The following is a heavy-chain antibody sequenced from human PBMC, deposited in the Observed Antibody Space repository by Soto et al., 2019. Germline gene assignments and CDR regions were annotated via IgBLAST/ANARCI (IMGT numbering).Heavy chain of an antibody. Sequence: VQLVESGGGLVKPGGSLRLSCAASGFTFSSYSMNWVRQAPGKGLEWVSSISSSSSYIYYADSVKGRFTISRDNAKNSLYLQMNSLRAEDTAVYYCARERYYDSSGANDAFDIWGQGTMVTVSS. CDR3: ARERYYDSSGANDAFDI. J-gene: IGHJ3*02. CDR1: GFTFSSYS. CDR2: ISSSSSYI. D-gene: IGHD3-22*01. V-gene: IGHV3-21*01.